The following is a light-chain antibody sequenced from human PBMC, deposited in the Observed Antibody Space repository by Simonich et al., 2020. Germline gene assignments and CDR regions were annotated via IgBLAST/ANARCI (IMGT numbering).Light chain of an antibody. CDR1: ALPKKN. CDR2: EDS. CDR3: YSTDSSGNHRGV. Sequence: SYELTQPPSVSVSPGQTARITCSGDALPKKNANWYQQKSGQAPVLVIYEDSKRPSGIPERFSGSSSGTMATLTISGAQVEDEADYYCYSTDSSGNHRGVFGGGTKLTVL. J-gene: IGLJ3*02. V-gene: IGLV3-10*01.